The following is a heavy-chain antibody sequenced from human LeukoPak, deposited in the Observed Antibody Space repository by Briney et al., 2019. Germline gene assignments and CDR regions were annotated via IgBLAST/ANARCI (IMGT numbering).Heavy chain of an antibody. CDR3: ARDPGYCSSTSCLTHYYGMDV. Sequence: ASVKVSCKASGYTFTSYYMHWVRQAPGQGLEWMGWINPNSGGTNYAQKFQGWVTMTRDTSISTAYMELSRLRSDDTAVYYCARDPGYCSSTSCLTHYYGMDVWGQGTTVTVSS. V-gene: IGHV1-2*04. CDR1: GYTFTSYY. J-gene: IGHJ6*02. CDR2: INPNSGGT. D-gene: IGHD2-2*01.